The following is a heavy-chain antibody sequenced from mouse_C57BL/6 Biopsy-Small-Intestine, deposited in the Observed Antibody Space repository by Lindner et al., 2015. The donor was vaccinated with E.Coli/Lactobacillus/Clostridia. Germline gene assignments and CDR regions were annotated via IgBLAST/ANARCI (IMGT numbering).Heavy chain of an antibody. CDR3: ARYDS. V-gene: IGHV1-42*01. CDR2: INPSTGGT. CDR1: GYSFTGYY. Sequence: QLQESGPVLVKPGASVKISCTASGYSFTGYYMNWVKQSPEKSLEWIGEINPSTGGTTYNQKFKAKASLTVDKSSSTAYMQLKSLTSEDSAVYFCARYDSWGQGTTLTVSS. J-gene: IGHJ2*01.